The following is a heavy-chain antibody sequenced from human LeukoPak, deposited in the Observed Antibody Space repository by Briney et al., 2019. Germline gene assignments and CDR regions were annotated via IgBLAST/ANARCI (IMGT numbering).Heavy chain of an antibody. CDR3: AKVSFGGTYWDY. CDR1: GFTFSDYY. V-gene: IGHV3-11*01. Sequence: GGSLRLSCAASGFTFSDYYMSWIRQAPGKGLEWVSYIRSSGSTIYYADSVKGRFTISRDNAKNSLCLQMNSLRAEDTAIYYCAKVSFGGTYWDYWGQGTLVTVSS. D-gene: IGHD3/OR15-3a*01. CDR2: IRSSGSTI. J-gene: IGHJ4*02.